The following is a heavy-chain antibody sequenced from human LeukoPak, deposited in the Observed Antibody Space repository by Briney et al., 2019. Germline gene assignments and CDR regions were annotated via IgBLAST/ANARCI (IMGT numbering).Heavy chain of an antibody. Sequence: PGRPLRLSCAASGFTFSSYGMHWVRQAPGKGLEWVAVISYDGSNKYYADPVKGRFTISRDNSKNTLYLQMNSLRAEDTAVYYCAKARITMIVVADWGQGTLVTVSS. CDR3: AKARITMIVVAD. J-gene: IGHJ4*02. V-gene: IGHV3-30*18. CDR1: GFTFSSYG. CDR2: ISYDGSNK. D-gene: IGHD3-22*01.